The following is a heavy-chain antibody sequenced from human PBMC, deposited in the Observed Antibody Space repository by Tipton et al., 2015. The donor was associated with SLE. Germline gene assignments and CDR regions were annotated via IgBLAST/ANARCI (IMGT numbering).Heavy chain of an antibody. Sequence: SLRLSCAASGFTFDDYAMHWVRQAPGKGLEWVSGISWNSEKIAYVDSVKGRFTISRDNAKNSLYLQMNSLRAEDTAVYYCARDLGAAARGFDYWGQGTLVTVSS. D-gene: IGHD6-13*01. J-gene: IGHJ4*02. V-gene: IGHV3-9*01. CDR2: ISWNSEKI. CDR1: GFTFDDYA. CDR3: ARDLGAAARGFDY.